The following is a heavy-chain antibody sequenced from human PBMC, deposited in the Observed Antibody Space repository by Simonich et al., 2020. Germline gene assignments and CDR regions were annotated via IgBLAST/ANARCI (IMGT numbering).Heavy chain of an antibody. CDR2: IYYKGST. D-gene: IGHD6-6*01. J-gene: IGHJ4*02. CDR3: ARQEYSSSSFDY. Sequence: QVQLQESGPGLVKPSETLSLTCTVSGGSISSYYWSWIRQPQGKGLEWIGYIYYKGSTNHNPSLKSRVTISVDTSKNQFSLKLSSVTAADTAVYYCARQEYSSSSFDYWGQGTLVTVSS. CDR1: GGSISSYY. V-gene: IGHV4-59*08.